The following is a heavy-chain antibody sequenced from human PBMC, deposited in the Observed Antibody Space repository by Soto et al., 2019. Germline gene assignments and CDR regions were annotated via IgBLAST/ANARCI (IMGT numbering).Heavy chain of an antibody. CDR1: GLTFSIYG. Sequence: GRSLRLSCAASGLTFSIYGMSWVRQAPGKGLEWVSALTGSGDGTYYADSVKGRFTISRDNSKNTLYLQMNSLRAEDAAIYYCAKDSPILTVWGQGTTVTVSS. V-gene: IGHV3-23*01. D-gene: IGHD2-8*02. CDR2: LTGSGDGT. CDR3: AKDSPILTV. J-gene: IGHJ6*02.